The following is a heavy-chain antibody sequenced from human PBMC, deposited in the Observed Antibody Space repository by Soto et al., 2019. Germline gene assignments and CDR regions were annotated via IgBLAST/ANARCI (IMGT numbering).Heavy chain of an antibody. V-gene: IGHV3-33*01. D-gene: IGHD2-15*01. CDR3: ARRVQTNSVVVQDNWLDP. CDR2: IWYDGSNK. CDR1: GFTFSSYG. Sequence: GGSLRLSCAASGFTFSSYGMHWVRQAPGKGLEWVAVIWYDGSNKYYADSVKGRFTISRDNSKNTLYLQMNSLRAEDTAVYYCARRVQTNSVVVQDNWLDPWGQGTLVTVSS. J-gene: IGHJ5*02.